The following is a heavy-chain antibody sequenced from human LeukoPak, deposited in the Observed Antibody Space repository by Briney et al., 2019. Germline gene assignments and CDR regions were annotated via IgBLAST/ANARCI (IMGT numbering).Heavy chain of an antibody. D-gene: IGHD5-24*01. CDR1: GYTFIGYY. Sequence: EASVKVSCKASGYTFIGYYMHWVRQAPGQGLEWMGWINPNSGGTNSAQKFQGRVTMTRDTSISTAYMELSSLRSEDMAVYYCARDGYNQNYFDYWGQGTLVTVSS. CDR3: ARDGYNQNYFDY. J-gene: IGHJ4*02. CDR2: INPNSGGT. V-gene: IGHV1-2*02.